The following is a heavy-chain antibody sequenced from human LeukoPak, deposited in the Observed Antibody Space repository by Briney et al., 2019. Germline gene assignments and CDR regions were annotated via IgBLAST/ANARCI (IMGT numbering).Heavy chain of an antibody. V-gene: IGHV3-53*01. CDR1: GFTVSSNY. D-gene: IGHD2-2*01. Sequence: GGSLRLSCAASGFTVSSNYMSWVRQAPGKGLEWVSVIYSGGSTYYADSVKGRFTISRDNAKNSLYLQMNSLRAEDTAVYYCASLDIVVVPAPDAFDIWGQGTMVTVSS. CDR2: IYSGGST. CDR3: ASLDIVVVPAPDAFDI. J-gene: IGHJ3*02.